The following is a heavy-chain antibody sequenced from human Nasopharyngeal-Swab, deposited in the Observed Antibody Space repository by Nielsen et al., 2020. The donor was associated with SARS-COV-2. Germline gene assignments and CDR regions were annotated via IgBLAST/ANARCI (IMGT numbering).Heavy chain of an antibody. CDR2: ISGSGDST. D-gene: IGHD2-15*01. Sequence: GGSLRLSCAASGFTFSIYAMSWVRQAPGKGLEWVSDISGSGDSTFYSDSVKGRFTMSRDNSKNMLYLQMSSLRAEDTAVYYCAKRGVAVAATSWFDPWGQGTLVTVSS. V-gene: IGHV3-23*01. CDR3: AKRGVAVAATSWFDP. CDR1: GFTFSIYA. J-gene: IGHJ5*02.